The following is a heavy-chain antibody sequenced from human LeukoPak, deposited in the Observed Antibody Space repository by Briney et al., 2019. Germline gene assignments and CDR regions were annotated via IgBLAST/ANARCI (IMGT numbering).Heavy chain of an antibody. CDR2: ISTIGGTI. CDR3: AKEMGFKIREVMLGFFEY. V-gene: IGHV3-48*03. J-gene: IGHJ4*02. CDR1: GLIFSSYQ. D-gene: IGHD3-10*01. Sequence: PGGSLRLSCAASGLIFSSYQMNWVRQAPGKGLEWISHISTIGGTIYYADSVKGRFTISRDNSKKTLYLEMNSLRAEDTAVYYCAKEMGFKIREVMLGFFEYWGQGTLVTVSS.